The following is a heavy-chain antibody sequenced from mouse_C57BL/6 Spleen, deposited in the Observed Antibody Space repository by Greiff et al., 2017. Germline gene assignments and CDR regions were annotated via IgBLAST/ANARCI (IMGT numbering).Heavy chain of an antibody. CDR3: ARGNRVDY. J-gene: IGHJ4*01. Sequence: EVQLVESGPELVKPGASVKISCKASGYSFTGYYMHWVKQSSEKSLEWIGEINPSTGGTSYNQKCKGKATLTVDKSSSTAYMQLKSLTSEDSAVYYCARGNRVDYWGQGTSLTVSS. D-gene: IGHD2-1*01. V-gene: IGHV1-43*01. CDR2: INPSTGGT. CDR1: GYSFTGYY.